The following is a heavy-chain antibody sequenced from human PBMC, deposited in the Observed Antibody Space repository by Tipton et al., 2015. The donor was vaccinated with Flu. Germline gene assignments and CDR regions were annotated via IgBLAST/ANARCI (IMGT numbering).Heavy chain of an antibody. V-gene: IGHV4-59*01. D-gene: IGHD3-3*01. CDR3: ARGLGSFDFWSGSDY. CDR1: GGSISSYY. J-gene: IGHJ4*02. Sequence: TLSLTCTVSGGSISSYYWSWIRQPPGKGLEWIGYVYYSGTTNYNPSLKSRVTISADTSKNQFSLNLISVTAADTAVYYCARGLGSFDFWSGSDYWVQGTLVTVSS. CDR2: VYYSGTT.